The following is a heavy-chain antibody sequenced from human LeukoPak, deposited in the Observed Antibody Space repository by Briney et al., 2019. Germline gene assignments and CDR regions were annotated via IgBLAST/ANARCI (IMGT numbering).Heavy chain of an antibody. V-gene: IGHV3-23*01. CDR1: GFTFSSYA. CDR3: AKDRKGQTFDY. CDR2: ISGSGGST. Sequence: GGSLRLSCAASGFTFSSYAMSWVRQAPGKGLEWVSAISGSGGSTYYADSVKGRFAISRDNYKNTLYLQMNSLRAEDTAVYYCAKDRKGQTFDYWGQGTLVTVSS. J-gene: IGHJ4*02.